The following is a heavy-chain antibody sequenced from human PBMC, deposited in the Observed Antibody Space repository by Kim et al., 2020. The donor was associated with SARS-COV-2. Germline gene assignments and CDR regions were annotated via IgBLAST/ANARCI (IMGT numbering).Heavy chain of an antibody. V-gene: IGHV3-33*05. D-gene: IGHD3-10*01. CDR2: ISYDGSNE. J-gene: IGHJ4*02. Sequence: GGSLRLSCAASRFTFSNYGMHWVRQAPGKGLEWVAVISYDGSNEYYADSVKGRFSISRDNSKNTLYLQMNSLRAEDTAVYYCARGFTVIRGITPDFDYWGQGTLVTVSS. CDR1: RFTFSNYG. CDR3: ARGFTVIRGITPDFDY.